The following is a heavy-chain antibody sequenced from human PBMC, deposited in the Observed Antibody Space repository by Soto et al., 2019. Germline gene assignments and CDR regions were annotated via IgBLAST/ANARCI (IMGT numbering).Heavy chain of an antibody. V-gene: IGHV1-46*03. D-gene: IGHD3-10*01. J-gene: IGHJ4*02. CDR2: INPSGGST. CDR1: GYTFTSYY. Sequence: QVQLVQSGAEVKKPGASVKVSCKASGYTFTSYYMHWVRQAPGQGLEWMGIINPSGGSTSYAQKFQGRVTMTRDTYTSTVYMELSSLRSEDTAVYYCASVYGSGSYDYWGQGTLVTVSS. CDR3: ASVYGSGSYDY.